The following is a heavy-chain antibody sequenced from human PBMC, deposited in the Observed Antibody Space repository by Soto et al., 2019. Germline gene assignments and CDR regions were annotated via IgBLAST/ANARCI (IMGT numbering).Heavy chain of an antibody. V-gene: IGHV3-23*01. Sequence: GGSLRLSCSASGYTFSSYAMSWVRQAPGKGLEWVSGISVSGDSTYYAGSVKGRFTISRDNSKSTLYLQMNSLRAEDTAVYYCAKIFRYGDPEYWGQGALVTVSS. J-gene: IGHJ4*02. D-gene: IGHD2-21*02. CDR3: AKIFRYGDPEY. CDR1: GYTFSSYA. CDR2: ISVSGDST.